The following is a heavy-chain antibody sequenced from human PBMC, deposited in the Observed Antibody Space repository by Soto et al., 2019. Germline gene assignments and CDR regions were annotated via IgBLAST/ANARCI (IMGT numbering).Heavy chain of an antibody. J-gene: IGHJ6*02. CDR1: GFTFSSYG. Sequence: PGGSLRLSCAASGFTFSSYGMHWVRQAPGKGLEWVAVIWYDGSNKYYADSVKGRFTISRDNSKNTLYLQMNSLRAEDTAVYYCARVATVVVAATLELDYYNGMDVWGQGTTVTVSS. D-gene: IGHD2-15*01. CDR3: ARVATVVVAATLELDYYNGMDV. CDR2: IWYDGSNK. V-gene: IGHV3-33*01.